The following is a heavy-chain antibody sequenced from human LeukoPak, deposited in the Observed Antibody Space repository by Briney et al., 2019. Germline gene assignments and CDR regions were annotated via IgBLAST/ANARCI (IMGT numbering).Heavy chain of an antibody. CDR2: IIPFFGTA. CDR1: GGTFNSYA. CDR3: ARGQRGYYYYMDV. D-gene: IGHD3-10*01. Sequence: ASVKVPRKASGGTFNSYAISWVRQAPRQGLEGKGGIIPFFGTANYAQKFQGRVTIPTDESTRTAYTELGMRRSEDTAVYYCARGQRGYYYYMDVWGKGTTVTVSS. V-gene: IGHV1-69*05. J-gene: IGHJ6*03.